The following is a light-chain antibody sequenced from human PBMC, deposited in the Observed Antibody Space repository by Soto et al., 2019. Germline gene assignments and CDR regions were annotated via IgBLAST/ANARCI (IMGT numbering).Light chain of an antibody. J-gene: IGKJ4*01. CDR2: GAS. CDR1: QPVTTTY. V-gene: IGKV3-20*01. Sequence: IVLTQSPATLSLSPGERATLSCTASQPVTTTYIAWYQQKFGQAPRLLIYGASPRATGTPDRFTGGGFGTDFTLPISRVEPEDFAVYFCQQYDSSFTFGGGTKVEMK. CDR3: QQYDSSFT.